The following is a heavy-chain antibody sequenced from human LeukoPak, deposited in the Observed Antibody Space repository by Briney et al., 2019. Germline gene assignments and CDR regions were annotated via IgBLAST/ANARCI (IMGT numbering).Heavy chain of an antibody. V-gene: IGHV3-48*01. CDR3: ARESPAFDY. CDR2: VSSSGSTI. J-gene: IGHJ4*02. Sequence: AGGSLRLSCAASGFTFSTYGMNWVRQAPGKGLEWVSYVSSSGSTITYADSVRGRFTISRDNAKNSLDLQMNSLRAEDTAVYYCARESPAFDYWGQGTLVTVPS. CDR1: GFTFSTYG.